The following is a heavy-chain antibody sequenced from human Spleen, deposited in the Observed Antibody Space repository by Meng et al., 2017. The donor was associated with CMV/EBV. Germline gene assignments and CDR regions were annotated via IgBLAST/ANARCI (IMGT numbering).Heavy chain of an antibody. Sequence: GESLKISCAASGFTFSNNWMYWVRQAPGKGLVWVSRINGDGGSTNYADAVRGRFTISRDNAKSRLYLQMNSLKLEDTAVYYCARDLLRPDYGSGNFGMDVWGQGTTVTVSS. CDR3: ARDLLRPDYGSGNFGMDV. D-gene: IGHD3-10*01. V-gene: IGHV3-74*01. CDR2: INGDGGST. J-gene: IGHJ6*02. CDR1: GFTFSNNW.